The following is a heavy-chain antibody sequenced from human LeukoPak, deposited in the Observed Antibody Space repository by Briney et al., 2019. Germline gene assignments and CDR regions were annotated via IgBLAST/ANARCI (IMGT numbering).Heavy chain of an antibody. V-gene: IGHV3-33*01. D-gene: IGHD3-22*01. CDR1: GFSFSNYG. J-gene: IGHJ4*02. Sequence: PGGSLRLSCAASGFSFSNYGMQWVRQPPGEGLEWVALIWYDGSKKFYADSVKGRFTISRANSQNSLYLQMDSLRAEDKAVYYCARERTGYYYDSSGYTVSFQAGGFDYWGQGSLVTVSS. CDR3: ARERTGYYYDSSGYTVSFQAGGFDY. CDR2: IWYDGSKK.